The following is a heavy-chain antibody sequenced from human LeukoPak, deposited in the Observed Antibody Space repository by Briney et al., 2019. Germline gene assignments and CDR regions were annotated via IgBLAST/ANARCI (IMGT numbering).Heavy chain of an antibody. CDR2: IYYSGST. J-gene: IGHJ4*02. V-gene: IGHV4-31*03. D-gene: IGHD2-2*01. Sequence: PSETLSLTCTVSGGSISSGGYCWSWIRQHPGKGLEWIGYIYYSGSTYYNPSLKSRVTISVDTSKNQFSLKLSSVTAADTAVYYCARDRGGGVPAAAFDYWGQGTLVTVSS. CDR3: ARDRGGGVPAAAFDY. CDR1: GGSISSGGYC.